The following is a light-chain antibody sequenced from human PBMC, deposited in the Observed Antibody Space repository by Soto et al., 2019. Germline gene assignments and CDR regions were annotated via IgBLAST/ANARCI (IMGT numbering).Light chain of an antibody. V-gene: IGLV1-44*01. J-gene: IGLJ2*01. CDR3: AAWDGSLNHIL. CDR2: SDN. Sequence: QSVLTQPPSASGTPGQRVTISCSGSSSNMGTNTVNWYQQLPRAAPKLLIYSDNQRPSGVPDRFSGSKSGTSASLGITGLQSEDEADYYCAAWDGSLNHILFGGGTKVTVL. CDR1: SSNMGTNT.